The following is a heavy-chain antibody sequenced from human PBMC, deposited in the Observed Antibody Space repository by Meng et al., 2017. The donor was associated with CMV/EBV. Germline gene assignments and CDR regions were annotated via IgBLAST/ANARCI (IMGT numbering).Heavy chain of an antibody. Sequence: SGVTFSSYGMSWVRQAPGKGLEWVANIKQDGSEKYYVDSVKGRFTISRDNSKNTLYLQMNSLRAEDTAVYYCASMGGIIAAAGTGYYWGQGTLVTVSS. CDR2: IKQDGSEK. V-gene: IGHV3-7*01. CDR1: GVTFSSYG. CDR3: ASMGGIIAAAGTGYY. J-gene: IGHJ4*02. D-gene: IGHD6-13*01.